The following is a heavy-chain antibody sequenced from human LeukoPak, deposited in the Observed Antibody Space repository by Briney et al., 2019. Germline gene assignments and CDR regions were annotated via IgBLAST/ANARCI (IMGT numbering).Heavy chain of an antibody. V-gene: IGHV1-3*01. CDR2: INAGNGQT. D-gene: IGHD5-24*01. CDR1: GYTFTSYA. CDR3: ARAGVVEMATIGFDY. Sequence: ASVKVSCQASGYTFTSYAIHWVRQAPGQRLEWMGWINAGNGQTKYSQKFQRRVTITRDTSASTAYMELSSLRSEVTAVYYCARAGVVEMATIGFDYWGQGTLVTVSS. J-gene: IGHJ4*02.